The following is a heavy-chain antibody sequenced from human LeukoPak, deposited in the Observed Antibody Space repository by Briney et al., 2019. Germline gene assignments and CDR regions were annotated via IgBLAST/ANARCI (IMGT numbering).Heavy chain of an antibody. J-gene: IGHJ3*02. CDR1: GGSISSSSYY. D-gene: IGHD6-19*01. CDR3: VRAGGSGWPPGAFDI. CDR2: IYYSGST. Sequence: SETLSLTCTVSGGSISSSSYYWGWIRQPPGKGLEWIGSIYYSGSTYYNPSLKSRVTISVDTSKNQFSLKLSSVTAADTAVYYCVRAGGSGWPPGAFDIWGQGTMVTVSS. V-gene: IGHV4-39*07.